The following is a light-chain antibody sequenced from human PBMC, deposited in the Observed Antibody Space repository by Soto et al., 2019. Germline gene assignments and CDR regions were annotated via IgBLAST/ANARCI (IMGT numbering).Light chain of an antibody. CDR3: QQGDSFPFT. V-gene: IGKV1-12*01. CDR1: QDINSW. CDR2: AAS. J-gene: IGKJ4*01. Sequence: DIQMTQSPSSVSASVGDTVTITCRASQDINSWVAWYQQKPGKAPKLLISAASSLQSGVPTRFSGSGSGTDFTLIISGLQPEDFATYFCQQGDSFPFTFGGGTKVEIK.